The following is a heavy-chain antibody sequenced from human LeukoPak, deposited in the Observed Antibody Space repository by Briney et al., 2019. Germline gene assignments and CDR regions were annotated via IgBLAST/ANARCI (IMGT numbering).Heavy chain of an antibody. CDR3: ATILLGYCSGGSCAGSWFDP. Sequence: SETLSLTCAVYGGSFSGYYRSWIRQPPGKGLEWIGEINHSGSTNYNPSLKSRVTISVDTSKNQFSLKLSSVTAADTAVYYCATILLGYCSGGSCAGSWFDPWGQGTLVTVSS. V-gene: IGHV4-34*01. J-gene: IGHJ5*02. CDR2: INHSGST. CDR1: GGSFSGYY. D-gene: IGHD2-15*01.